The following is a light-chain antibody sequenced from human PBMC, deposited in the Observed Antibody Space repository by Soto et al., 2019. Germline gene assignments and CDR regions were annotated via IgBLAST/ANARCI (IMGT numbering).Light chain of an antibody. CDR2: IEGTGSY. Sequence: QSVLTQSSSASASLGSSVKLTCTLSSGHSGYIIAWHQQQPGKAPRYLMKIEGTGSYNKGSGVPDRFSGSSSGADRYLTVSNLQSEDETDYYCETWDSNTRVFGGGTQLTVL. V-gene: IGLV4-60*03. CDR1: SGHSGYI. J-gene: IGLJ2*01. CDR3: ETWDSNTRV.